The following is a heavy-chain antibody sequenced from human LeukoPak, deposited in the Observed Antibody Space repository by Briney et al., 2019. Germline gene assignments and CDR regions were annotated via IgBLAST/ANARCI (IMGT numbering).Heavy chain of an antibody. D-gene: IGHD1-26*01. V-gene: IGHV3-23*01. CDR3: AKDLNSGSYYVGYGDYSDF. J-gene: IGHJ4*02. CDR2: ISGSGVYT. CDR1: RFTFSSYA. Sequence: GGSLRLSCAASRFTFSSYATSWVRQAPGKGLEWVSAISGSGVYTYYADSVKGRFTISRDNSKNTLYLQMNSLRAEDTAVYYCAKDLNSGSYYVGYGDYSDFWGQGTLVTVSS.